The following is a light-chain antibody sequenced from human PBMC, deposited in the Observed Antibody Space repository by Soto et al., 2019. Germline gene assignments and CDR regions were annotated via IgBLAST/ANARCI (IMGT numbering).Light chain of an antibody. CDR1: NSNIGAGYD. Sequence: QSVLTQPPSVSGAPGQRVTISCTGSNSNIGAGYDVHWYQQLPGSAPKLLIYGNNNRPSGVPDRFSGSKSGTSASLAITGLQAEDEADYYCQPYHNSLSGFRVFGTGTKVTVL. V-gene: IGLV1-40*01. J-gene: IGLJ1*01. CDR3: QPYHNSLSGFRV. CDR2: GNN.